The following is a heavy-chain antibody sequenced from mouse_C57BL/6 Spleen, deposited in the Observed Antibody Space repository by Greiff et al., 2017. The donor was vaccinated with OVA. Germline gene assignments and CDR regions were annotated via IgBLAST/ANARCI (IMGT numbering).Heavy chain of an antibody. Sequence: VQLQQSGPELVKPGASVKISCKASGYAFSSSWLNWVKQRPGKGLEWIGRIYPGDGDTNYNGKFKGKATLTADKSSSTAYMQLSSLTSEDSAVYFCARCLYDGYYAYWGQGTLVTVSA. J-gene: IGHJ3*01. V-gene: IGHV1-82*01. CDR3: ARCLYDGYYAY. D-gene: IGHD2-3*01. CDR2: IYPGDGDT. CDR1: GYAFSSSW.